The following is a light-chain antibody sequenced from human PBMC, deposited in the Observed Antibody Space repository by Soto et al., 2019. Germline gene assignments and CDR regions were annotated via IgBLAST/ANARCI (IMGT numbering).Light chain of an antibody. CDR3: SSYTDRKNLV. CDR1: SSDIVCYNS. Sequence: QSVLTQSRSECGSPGQAVTISCTGTSSDIVCYNSLSWYQQHPGKAPKVMIYDVTKRPSGVTDRFSGSKSGNTASLTVSALQAEDEADYYCSSYTDRKNLVCGTGTKVTVL. J-gene: IGLJ1*01. V-gene: IGLV2-8*01. CDR2: DVT.